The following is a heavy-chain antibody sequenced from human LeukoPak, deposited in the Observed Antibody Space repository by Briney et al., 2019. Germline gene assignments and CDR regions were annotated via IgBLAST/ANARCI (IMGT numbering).Heavy chain of an antibody. D-gene: IGHD3-22*01. V-gene: IGHV3-23*01. CDR1: GFTFSDYY. CDR3: AKAHDSSGYYYVPNGDYFDY. CDR2: ISGSGGST. Sequence: GGSLRLSCAASGFTFSDYYMSWVRQAPGKGLEWVSAISGSGGSTYYADSVKGRFTISRDKSKNTLYLQMNSLRAEDTAVYYCAKAHDSSGYYYVPNGDYFDYWGQGTLVTVSS. J-gene: IGHJ4*02.